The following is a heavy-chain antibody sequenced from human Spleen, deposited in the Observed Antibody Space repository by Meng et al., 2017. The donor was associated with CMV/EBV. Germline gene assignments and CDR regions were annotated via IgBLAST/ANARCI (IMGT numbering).Heavy chain of an antibody. CDR1: GGSISSYY. V-gene: IGHV3-7*01. D-gene: IGHD2-21*02. J-gene: IGHJ4*02. CDR2: IKRDGSEK. CDR3: ARGWGRFDY. Sequence: ETLSLTCTVSGGSISSYYWSWIRQPPGKGLEWVANIKRDGSEKYYVDSVKGRFTISRDNAKNSLYLQMNSLRAEDTAVYYCARGWGRFDYWGQGTLVTVSS.